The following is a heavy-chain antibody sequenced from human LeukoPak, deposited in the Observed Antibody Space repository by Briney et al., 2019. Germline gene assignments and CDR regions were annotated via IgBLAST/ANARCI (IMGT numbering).Heavy chain of an antibody. CDR1: GGTFSSYA. CDR3: ARXGXXXCTNGXXFPEXXXDS. Sequence: ASVKVSCKASGGTFSSYAISWVRQAPGQGLEWMGGIIPIFGTGNYAQKFQGRVTITTDESTSTAYMELSSLRSEDTAVYYCARXGXXXCTNGXXFPEXXXDSXGQG. D-gene: IGHD2-8*01. V-gene: IGHV1-69*05. J-gene: IGHJ4*02. CDR2: IIPIFGTG.